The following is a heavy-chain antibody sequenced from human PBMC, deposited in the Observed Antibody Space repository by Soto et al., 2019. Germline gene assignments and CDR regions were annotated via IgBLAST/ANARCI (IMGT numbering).Heavy chain of an antibody. Sequence: GESLKISCAASGFTVSSNYMSWVRQAPGKGLDWVSIIYSTGKTYYADSVRGRFTISRDNSKNTLYLQMNSLRAEDTAVYYCANTYGDYVPHPDYWGQGTLVTVSS. D-gene: IGHD4-17*01. CDR1: GFTVSSNY. CDR2: IYSTGKT. CDR3: ANTYGDYVPHPDY. J-gene: IGHJ4*02. V-gene: IGHV3-53*01.